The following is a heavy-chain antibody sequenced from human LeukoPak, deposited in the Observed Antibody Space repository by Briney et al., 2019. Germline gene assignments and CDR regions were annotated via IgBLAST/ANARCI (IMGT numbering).Heavy chain of an antibody. Sequence: PSETLSLTCTVSGGPVSSSSYFWGWIRQPPGKGLEWIGSIYYSGSTYYNPSLKSRVTMSVDTSKNQLSLKLSSVTAADTAVYYCARLKGSSSWFYWGQGTLVTVSS. J-gene: IGHJ4*02. CDR1: GGPVSSSSYF. V-gene: IGHV4-39*01. CDR3: ARLKGSSSWFY. CDR2: IYYSGST. D-gene: IGHD6-13*01.